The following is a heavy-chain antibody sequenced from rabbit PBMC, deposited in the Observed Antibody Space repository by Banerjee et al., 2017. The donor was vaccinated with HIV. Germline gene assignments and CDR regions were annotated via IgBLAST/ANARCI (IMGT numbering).Heavy chain of an antibody. J-gene: IGHJ6*01. V-gene: IGHV1S43*01. CDR2: IYTTSGST. CDR1: GFDFSSGYD. CDR3: ARSYYGMDL. Sequence: QSLEESGGDLVKPGASLTLTCKASGFDFSSGYDMYWVRQAPGRGLELIACIYTTSGSTWYASWVNGRFTISRSTSLNTVDLQMTGLTAADTATYFCARSYYGMDLWGPGTL.